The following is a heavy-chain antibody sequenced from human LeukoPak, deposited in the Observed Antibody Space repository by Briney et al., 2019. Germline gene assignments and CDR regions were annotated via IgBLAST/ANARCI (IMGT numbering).Heavy chain of an antibody. CDR1: GFTFGDYA. D-gene: IGHD5-18*01. CDR2: IRSKAYGGTT. Sequence: GGSLRLSCTASGFTFGDYAMSWVRQAPGKGLEWVGFIRSKAYGGTTEYAASVKGRFTISRDDSKSIAYLQMNSLKTEDTAVYSCTREAPKYSYGWIEDYWGQGTLVTVSS. J-gene: IGHJ4*02. V-gene: IGHV3-49*04. CDR3: TREAPKYSYGWIEDY.